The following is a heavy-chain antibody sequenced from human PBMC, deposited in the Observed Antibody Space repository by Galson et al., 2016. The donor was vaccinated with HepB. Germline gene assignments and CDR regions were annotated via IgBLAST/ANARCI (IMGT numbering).Heavy chain of an antibody. D-gene: IGHD2-15*01. J-gene: IGHJ4*02. CDR2: ISFDSNNK. V-gene: IGHV3-30*04. CDR1: GLTFSNCA. Sequence: SLRLSCAASGLTFSNCAMHWLRQAPGRGLEWVAVISFDSNNKYSADSVKGRFTISSDNSKNTLYLQLNSLRPEDTAVCSCARALNPAILYYFDLWGQGTLVTVSS. CDR3: ARALNPAILYYFDL.